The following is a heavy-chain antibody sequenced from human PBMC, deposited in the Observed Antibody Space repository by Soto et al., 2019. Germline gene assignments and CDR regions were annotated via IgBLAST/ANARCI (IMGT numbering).Heavy chain of an antibody. CDR2: IIPIFGTA. CDR3: ARDSAYYYESSGYPYSYWYFDL. Sequence: SVKVSCKASGPPFSSYAISWVRQAPGQGLEWMGGIIPIFGTANYAQKFQGRVTITADESTSTAYMELSSLRSEDTAVYYCARDSAYYYESSGYPYSYWYFDLWGRGTLVTVST. D-gene: IGHD3-22*01. CDR1: GPPFSSYA. V-gene: IGHV1-69*13. J-gene: IGHJ2*01.